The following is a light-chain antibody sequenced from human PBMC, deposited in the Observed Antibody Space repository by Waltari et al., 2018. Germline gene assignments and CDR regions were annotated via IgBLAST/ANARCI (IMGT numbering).Light chain of an antibody. CDR1: RSVGSN. CDR3: QQYNNWPPWT. J-gene: IGKJ1*01. Sequence: EIVMTQSPATLSVSPGERATLSCRASRSVGSNLAWYRQKPGQAPRLIIYGASTRATGIPARFSGSGSGTEFTLTISSLQSEDFAVYYCQQYNNWPPWTFGQGTKVEIK. CDR2: GAS. V-gene: IGKV3-15*01.